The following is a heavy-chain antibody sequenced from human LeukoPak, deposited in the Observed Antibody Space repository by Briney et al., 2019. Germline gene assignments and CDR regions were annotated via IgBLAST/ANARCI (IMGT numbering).Heavy chain of an antibody. V-gene: IGHV3-30*18. Sequence: GRSLRLSCAASGFTFSSYGMHWVRQAPGKGLEWVAVISYDGSNKYYADSVKGRFTISRDNSKNTLYLQMNSLRAEDSAVYYCAKDNVAGNYYYYGMDVWGQGTTVTVSS. J-gene: IGHJ6*02. D-gene: IGHD6-19*01. CDR3: AKDNVAGNYYYYGMDV. CDR2: ISYDGSNK. CDR1: GFTFSSYG.